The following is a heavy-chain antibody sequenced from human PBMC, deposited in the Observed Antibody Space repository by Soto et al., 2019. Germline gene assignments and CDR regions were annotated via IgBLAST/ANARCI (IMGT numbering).Heavy chain of an antibody. CDR1: GFTFSSYG. D-gene: IGHD1-20*01. Sequence: QVQLVESGGGVVQPGRSLRLSCAASGFTFSSYGMHWVRQAPGKGLEWVAVISYDGSNKYYADSVKGRFTISRDNSKNTLYLQMNSLRAEDTAVYYCAKGRITGTTYSNWFDPWGQGTLVTVSS. CDR2: ISYDGSNK. J-gene: IGHJ5*02. V-gene: IGHV3-30*18. CDR3: AKGRITGTTYSNWFDP.